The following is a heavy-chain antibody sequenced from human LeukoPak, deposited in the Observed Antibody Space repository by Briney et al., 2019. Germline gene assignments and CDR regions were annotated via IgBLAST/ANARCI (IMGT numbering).Heavy chain of an antibody. CDR1: GFTFSSYG. D-gene: IGHD1-26*01. CDR2: ISGSGVRT. V-gene: IGHV3-23*01. Sequence: GGSLRLSCAASGFTFSSYGMTWVRHAPGKGLECVSGISGSGVRTDYADSVKGRFTISRDNAKNTLYLRVNSLGVEDTAVYYCAKGSREWELLDAFDFWGQGTMVTVSS. CDR3: AKGSREWELLDAFDF. J-gene: IGHJ3*01.